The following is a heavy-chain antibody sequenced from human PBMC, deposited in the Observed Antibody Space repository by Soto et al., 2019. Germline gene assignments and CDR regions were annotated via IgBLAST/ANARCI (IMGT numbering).Heavy chain of an antibody. CDR2: IYYSGSA. CDR1: GDSISTYS. D-gene: IGHD3-3*01. CDR3: ARFWSGSYGLDV. V-gene: IGHV4-59*01. J-gene: IGHJ6*02. Sequence: SETLSLTCTVSGDSISTYSWNWIRQPPGRGLEWIGYIYYSGSASYNPSLESRISISIDTSKNQFSLRLRSVTAADTAMYYCARFWSGSYGLDVWGQGTTVTVSS.